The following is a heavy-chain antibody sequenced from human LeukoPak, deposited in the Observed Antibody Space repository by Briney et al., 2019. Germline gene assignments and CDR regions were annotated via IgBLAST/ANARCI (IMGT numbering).Heavy chain of an antibody. V-gene: IGHV4-34*01. CDR3: ARGRRAYCSSTSCYFYAFDI. D-gene: IGHD2-2*01. Sequence: SETLSLTCAVYGGSFSGYYWSWIRQPPGKGLEWIGEINHSGSTNYNPSLMSRVTISVDTSKNQFSLKLSSVTAADTAVYYCARGRRAYCSSTSCYFYAFDIWGQETMVTVSS. CDR1: GGSFSGYY. CDR2: INHSGST. J-gene: IGHJ3*02.